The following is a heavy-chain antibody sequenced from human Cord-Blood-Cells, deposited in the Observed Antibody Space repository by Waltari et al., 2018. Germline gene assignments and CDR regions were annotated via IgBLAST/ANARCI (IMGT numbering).Heavy chain of an antibody. D-gene: IGHD4-17*01. CDR2: IYSGGNT. Sequence: EVQLVESGGGLIQLGGSLRLSCAASGFTFSSNDMNRVRQAPGKGLEWVSVIYSGGNTYYADSVKGRFTISRDNSKNTLYLQMNSLRAEDTAVYYCARFTYGDAFDIWGQGTMVTVSS. CDR1: GFTFSSND. CDR3: ARFTYGDAFDI. J-gene: IGHJ3*02. V-gene: IGHV3-53*01.